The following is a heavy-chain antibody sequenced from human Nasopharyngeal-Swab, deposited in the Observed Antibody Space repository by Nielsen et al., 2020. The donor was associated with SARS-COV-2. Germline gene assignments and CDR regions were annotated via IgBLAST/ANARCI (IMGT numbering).Heavy chain of an antibody. V-gene: IGHV5-51*01. CDR1: GSRFTDYW. CDR2: IFPGDSDT. J-gene: IGHJ6*02. Sequence: GESLKISWGTSGSRFTDYWIARVRQAPGKGLECMGTIFPGDSDTRYSPSFEGSVTISFNQSITTAYLHWTSLKASDTAKYYCAIGAAVGTLFRGMDVWGQGTMVTVSS. CDR3: AIGAAVGTLFRGMDV. D-gene: IGHD1-26*01.